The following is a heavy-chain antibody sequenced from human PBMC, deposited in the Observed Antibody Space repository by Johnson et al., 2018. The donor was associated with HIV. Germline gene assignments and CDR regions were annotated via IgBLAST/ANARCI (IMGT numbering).Heavy chain of an antibody. V-gene: IGHV3-30*04. CDR3: VRGRISMTVVDLRGGAFDI. D-gene: IGHD3-22*01. Sequence: QVQLVESGGGVVQPGRSVRLSCAASGLSFSDYGMHWVRQAPGKGLEWVAVISFDGSNEYYTDSVKGRFTISRDNSKNTLYLQMNSLRAEDTANYYCVRGRISMTVVDLRGGAFDIWGQGTTVTVSS. J-gene: IGHJ3*02. CDR1: GLSFSDYG. CDR2: ISFDGSNE.